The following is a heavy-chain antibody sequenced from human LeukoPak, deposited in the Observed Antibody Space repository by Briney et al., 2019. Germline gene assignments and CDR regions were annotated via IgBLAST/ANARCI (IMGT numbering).Heavy chain of an antibody. D-gene: IGHD3-22*01. J-gene: IGHJ5*02. CDR1: GGSISSSSYY. V-gene: IGHV4-39*01. CDR3: ARLRLLGYYYDSSGYFAPSRHNWFDP. CDR2: IYYSGST. Sequence: SETLSLTCTVSGGSISSSSYYWGWIRQPPGKGLEWIGSIYYSGSTYYNPSLKSRVTISVDTSKNQFSLKLSSVTAADTAVYYCARLRLLGYYYDSSGYFAPSRHNWFDPWGQGTLVTVSS.